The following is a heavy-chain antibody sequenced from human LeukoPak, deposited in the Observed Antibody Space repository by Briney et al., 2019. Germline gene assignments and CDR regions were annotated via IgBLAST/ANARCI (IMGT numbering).Heavy chain of an antibody. Sequence: PGGSLRLSCAASGFTFSSYGMHWVRQAPGKGLEWVAFIRYDGSNKYYADSVKGRFTISRDNSKNTLYLQMNSLRAEDTAVYYCSSIDYEILTAHTRLFPYWGRGTLDTVPS. CDR1: GFTFSSYG. V-gene: IGHV3-30*02. D-gene: IGHD3-9*01. CDR3: SSIDYEILTAHTRLFPY. J-gene: IGHJ4*02. CDR2: IRYDGSNK.